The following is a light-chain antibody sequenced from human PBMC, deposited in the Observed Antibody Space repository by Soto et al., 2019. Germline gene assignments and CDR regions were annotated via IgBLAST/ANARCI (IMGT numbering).Light chain of an antibody. CDR3: MQGTHWPYT. CDR1: QSLVYSDGNIY. J-gene: IGKJ2*01. CDR2: KVS. V-gene: IGKV2-30*01. Sequence: DVVMTQSPLSLPVTLGQPASISCRSSQSLVYSDGNIYLNWFEQRPGQSPRRLIYKVSNRDSGVPDRFSGSVSGTDFTLKISRVEAEAVGVYYCMQGTHWPYTFGQGTKLEIK.